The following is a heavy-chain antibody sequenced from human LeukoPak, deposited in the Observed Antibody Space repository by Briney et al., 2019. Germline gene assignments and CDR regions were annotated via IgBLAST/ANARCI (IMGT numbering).Heavy chain of an antibody. CDR3: AKGDTSGYYCNFDY. D-gene: IGHD3-22*01. Sequence: GPLRLSCAASGFTFSSYAMSWVRQAPGKGLEWVSGISGSGGNTYYADSVKGRFTISRDNSKNTLYLQMNSLRAGDTAIYYCAKGDTSGYYCNFDYWGQGTLVTVSS. V-gene: IGHV3-23*01. CDR2: ISGSGGNT. CDR1: GFTFSSYA. J-gene: IGHJ4*02.